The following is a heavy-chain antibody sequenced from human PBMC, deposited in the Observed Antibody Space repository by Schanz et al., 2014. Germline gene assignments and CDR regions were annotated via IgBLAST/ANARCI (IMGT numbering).Heavy chain of an antibody. CDR1: GFTFRGHA. V-gene: IGHV3-30*04. J-gene: IGHJ3*01. CDR3: TRDRGALINHNDALDL. CDR2: TSTDGTKT. Sequence: QVQLVESGGGVVQPAGSLRLSCAASGFTFRGHAMHWVRQAPGQGLEKVAVTSTDGTKTYYAASVRGRFTISRDNSKNTVYLQMNSLRSEDTAVYYCTRDRGALINHNDALDLWGQGTMVSVSS. D-gene: IGHD3-16*01.